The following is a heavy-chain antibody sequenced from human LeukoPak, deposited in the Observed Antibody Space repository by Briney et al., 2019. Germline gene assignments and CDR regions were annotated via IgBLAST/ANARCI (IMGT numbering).Heavy chain of an antibody. CDR3: ARSGLRVFDY. D-gene: IGHD4-17*01. CDR1: GSSISSYY. Sequence: PSETLSLTCTVTGSSISSYYWSLIRQPPGKGLEWIGYSYYTGNTNYNPSLKGRVTISVDTSKNQFSLKLSSVTAADTAVYYCARSGLRVFDYWGQGTLVTVSS. V-gene: IGHV4-59*08. J-gene: IGHJ4*02. CDR2: SYYTGNT.